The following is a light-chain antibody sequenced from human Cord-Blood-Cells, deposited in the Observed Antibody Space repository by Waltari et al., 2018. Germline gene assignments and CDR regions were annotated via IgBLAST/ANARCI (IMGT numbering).Light chain of an antibody. CDR1: QSISSW. Sequence: DIQMTQSPSPLSASVGDRVTITCRAGQSISSWLAWYQQKPGKVPKLLIYKASSLESGVPSRFSGSGSGTEFTLTISSLQPDDFATYYCQQYNSYLITFGQGTRLEIK. V-gene: IGKV1-5*03. CDR2: KAS. J-gene: IGKJ5*01. CDR3: QQYNSYLIT.